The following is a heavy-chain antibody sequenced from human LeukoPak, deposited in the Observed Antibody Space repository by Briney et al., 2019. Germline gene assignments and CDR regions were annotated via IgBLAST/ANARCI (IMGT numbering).Heavy chain of an antibody. V-gene: IGHV3-23*01. CDR3: ACIAAAGFDY. J-gene: IGHJ4*02. D-gene: IGHD6-13*01. Sequence: GGSLRLSCAAPGFTFNNYAMTWVRQAPGKGLEWVSVINGGGSSYYADSVKGRFTVSRDNSKNTLYLQKNSLRDEDTAVYYCACIAAAGFDYWGQGTLVTVSS. CDR1: GFTFNNYA. CDR2: INGGGSS.